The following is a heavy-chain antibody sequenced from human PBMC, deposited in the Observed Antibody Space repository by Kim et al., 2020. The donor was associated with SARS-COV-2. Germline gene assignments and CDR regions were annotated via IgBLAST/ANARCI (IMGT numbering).Heavy chain of an antibody. J-gene: IGHJ5*02. Sequence: SETLSLTCTVSGGSISSYYWSWIRQPPGKGLEWIGYIYYRGSPNNNPSLKSEFTIPVDTPKNQFSRKRAPLAVGNRALFNVPRLRGSGGWCFDPWGRGT. D-gene: IGHD2-21*01. CDR2: IYYRGSP. CDR1: GGSISSYY. V-gene: IGHV4-59*01. CDR3: PRLRGSGGWCFDP.